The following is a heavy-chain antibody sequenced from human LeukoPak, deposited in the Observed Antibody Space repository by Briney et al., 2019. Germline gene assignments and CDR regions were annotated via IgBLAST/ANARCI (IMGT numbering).Heavy chain of an antibody. CDR3: ARGGRTGPAAMGAKSAFDI. CDR1: GYTFTSYG. CDR2: ISAYNGNT. V-gene: IGHV1-18*01. J-gene: IGHJ3*02. Sequence: ASVKVSCKASGYTFTSYGISWVRQAPGQGLEWMGWISAYNGNTNYAQKLQGRVTMTTDTSTSTAYMELSSLRSEDTAVYYCARGGRTGPAAMGAKSAFDIWGQRTMVTVSS. D-gene: IGHD2-2*01.